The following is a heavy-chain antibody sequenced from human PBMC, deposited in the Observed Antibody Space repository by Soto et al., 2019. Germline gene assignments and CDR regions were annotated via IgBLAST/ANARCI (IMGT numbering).Heavy chain of an antibody. D-gene: IGHD1-26*01. J-gene: IGHJ6*02. Sequence: QVQLVQSGAEVKKPGASVKVSCKASGYTFTSYGISWVRQAPGQGLEWMGWISAYNGNTNYAQKLQGRVTMTTDTSTGTAYMELRSLRSDDTAVYYCARGTVGAPSYYYYGMDVWGQGTTVTVSS. CDR2: ISAYNGNT. CDR3: ARGTVGAPSYYYYGMDV. V-gene: IGHV1-18*01. CDR1: GYTFTSYG.